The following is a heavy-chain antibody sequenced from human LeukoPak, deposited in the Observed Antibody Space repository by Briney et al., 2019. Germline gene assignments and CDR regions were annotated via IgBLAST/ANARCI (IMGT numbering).Heavy chain of an antibody. CDR2: ISGSGGST. CDR1: GFTFSNYA. D-gene: IGHD1-26*01. V-gene: IGHV3-23*01. J-gene: IGHJ4*02. CDR3: AKDLAGSGSYSFDY. Sequence: GGSPRLSCAASGFTFSNYAMNWVRQAPGRGLEWVSAISGSGGSTYYADSVKGRFTISRDNSKNTLYLQMNSLRAEDTAVYYCAKDLAGSGSYSFDYWGQGTLVTVSS.